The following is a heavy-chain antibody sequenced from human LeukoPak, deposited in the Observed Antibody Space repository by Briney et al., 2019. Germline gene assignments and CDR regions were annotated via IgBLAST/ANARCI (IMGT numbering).Heavy chain of an antibody. CDR3: ARPSVAAAGPIWFDP. V-gene: IGHV1-2*02. J-gene: IGHJ5*02. CDR1: GYTFTSYY. D-gene: IGHD6-13*01. CDR2: INPNSGGT. Sequence: ASVKVSCKASGYTFTSYYMHWVRQAPGQGLEWMGWINPNSGGTNYAQKFQGRVTMTRDTSISTAYMELSRLRSDDTAVYYCARPSVAAAGPIWFDPWGQGTLVTVSS.